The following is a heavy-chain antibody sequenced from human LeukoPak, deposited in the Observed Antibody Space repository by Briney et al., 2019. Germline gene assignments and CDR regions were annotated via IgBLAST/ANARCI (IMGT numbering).Heavy chain of an antibody. Sequence: PGGSLRLSCAASGFTFSSYWMHWVRQAPGKGLVWVSRVNSDGSSTSYADSVKGRFTISRDNAKNKLYLQMNRLRAEDTAVYYCARDYYGSGYYCMDVWGQGTTVTVPS. V-gene: IGHV3-74*01. CDR3: ARDYYGSGYYCMDV. D-gene: IGHD3-10*01. CDR2: VNSDGSST. J-gene: IGHJ6*02. CDR1: GFTFSSYW.